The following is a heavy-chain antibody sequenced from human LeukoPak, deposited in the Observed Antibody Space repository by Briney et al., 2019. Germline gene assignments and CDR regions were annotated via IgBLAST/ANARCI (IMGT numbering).Heavy chain of an antibody. D-gene: IGHD2-2*02. V-gene: IGHV1-18*01. CDR1: GYIFTSYG. J-gene: IGHJ4*02. CDR3: ARDVGYCSSTSCHNHFDY. CDR2: ISAYNGST. Sequence: ASVKVSCKASGYIFTSYGISWVRQAPGQGLEWMGWISAYNGSTNYVQKLQGRVTMTTDTSTSTAYMELRSLRSDDTAVYYCARDVGYCSSTSCHNHFDYWGQGILVTVSS.